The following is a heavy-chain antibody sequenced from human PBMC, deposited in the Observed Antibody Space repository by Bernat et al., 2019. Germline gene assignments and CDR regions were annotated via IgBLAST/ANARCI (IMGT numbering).Heavy chain of an antibody. CDR1: GYTFTSYG. CDR3: ARLQGIAAAGTPYYYGMDV. V-gene: IGHV1-18*01. J-gene: IGHJ6*02. D-gene: IGHD6-13*01. Sequence: QVQLVQSGAEVKKPGASVKVSCKASGYTFTSYGISWVRQAPGQGLEWMGWISAYNGNTNYAQKLQGRSTMTPDTTTSTAYMELRSLRSDDTAVYYCARLQGIAAAGTPYYYGMDVWGQGTTVTVSS. CDR2: ISAYNGNT.